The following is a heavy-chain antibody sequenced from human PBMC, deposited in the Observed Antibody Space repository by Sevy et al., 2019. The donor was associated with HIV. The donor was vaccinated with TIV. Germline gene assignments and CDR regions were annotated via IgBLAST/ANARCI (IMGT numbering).Heavy chain of an antibody. CDR3: AKDAFRNYGYWRGYRGGMDV. J-gene: IGHJ6*02. V-gene: IGHV3-23*01. CDR1: GLTFSSYA. Sequence: GGSLRLSCAASGLTFSSYAMNWVRQAPGKGLEWVSAVSGSGLSTYYADSVKGRFTISRDNSRNTLYLQMNSLRDEDTALYYCAKDAFRNYGYWRGYRGGMDVWGQGTMVTVSS. CDR2: VSGSGLST. D-gene: IGHD3-3*01.